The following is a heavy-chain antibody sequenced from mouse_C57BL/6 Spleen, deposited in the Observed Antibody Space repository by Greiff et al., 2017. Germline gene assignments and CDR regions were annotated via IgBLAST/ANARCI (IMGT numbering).Heavy chain of an antibody. CDR3: ARGGLTLGFAY. CDR1: GYTFTGYW. J-gene: IGHJ3*01. D-gene: IGHD2-10*02. V-gene: IGHV1-9*01. Sequence: QVQLKESGPELVKPGASVKIPCKATGYTFTGYWIEWVKQRPGHGLEWIGEILPGSGSTNYNEKFKGKATFTADTSSNTAYMQLSSLTTEDSAIYYCARGGLTLGFAYWGQGTLVTVSA. CDR2: ILPGSGST.